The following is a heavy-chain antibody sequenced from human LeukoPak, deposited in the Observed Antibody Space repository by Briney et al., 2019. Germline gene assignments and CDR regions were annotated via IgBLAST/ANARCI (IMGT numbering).Heavy chain of an antibody. CDR2: IWYDASNK. CDR1: GFTFSSFG. J-gene: IGHJ5*02. CDR3: ARGLRLGDA. D-gene: IGHD3-16*01. V-gene: IGHV3-33*01. Sequence: PGGSLRLSCAASGFTFSSFGMHWVRQAPGKGLEWVAVIWYDASNKYYADSVKGRFTISRDNSKNTLYLQMNSLRDDDTAVYYCARGLRLGDAWGQGTLVSVSS.